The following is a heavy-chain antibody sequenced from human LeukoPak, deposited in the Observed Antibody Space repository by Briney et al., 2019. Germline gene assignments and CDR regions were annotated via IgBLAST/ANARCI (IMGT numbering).Heavy chain of an antibody. CDR1: GGSISSYY. CDR3: AREIAAAAAFDY. J-gene: IGHJ4*02. V-gene: IGHV4-4*07. D-gene: IGHD6-13*01. Sequence: SETLSLTCAVSGGSISSYYWSWIRQPAGKGLEWIGRIYTSGSTNYNPSLKSRVTMSVDTSKNQFSLKLSSVTAADTAVYYCAREIAAAAAFDYWGQGTLVTVSS. CDR2: IYTSGST.